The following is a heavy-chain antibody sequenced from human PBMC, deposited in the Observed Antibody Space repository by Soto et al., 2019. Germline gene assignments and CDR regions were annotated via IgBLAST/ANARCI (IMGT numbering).Heavy chain of an antibody. CDR3: ARTYSSSWSPFEY. CDR2: INQSGST. D-gene: IGHD6-13*01. J-gene: IGHJ4*02. CDR1: GGSFSGYY. Sequence: QVQLQQWGAGLLKPSETLSLTCAVYGGSFSGYYWSWIRQPPGKGLEWIGEINQSGSTNYNPSLKSRVTISVDTSKNQFSLKLTSGTAADTAVYYCARTYSSSWSPFEYWGQGTLVTVSS. V-gene: IGHV4-34*01.